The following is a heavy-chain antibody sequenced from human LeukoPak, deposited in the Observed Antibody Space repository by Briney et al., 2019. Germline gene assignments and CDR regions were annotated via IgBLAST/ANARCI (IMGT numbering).Heavy chain of an antibody. D-gene: IGHD3-10*01. Sequence: PGGSLRLSRAASGFTFSSYSMNWVRQAPGKGLEWVSSIGNSGKYIYYADSVKGRFTVSRDNAKNSLYLQMNTLRAEDTAVYYCARVPSRGWFDPWGQGTLVTVSS. CDR2: IGNSGKYI. V-gene: IGHV3-21*01. CDR1: GFTFSSYS. CDR3: ARVPSRGWFDP. J-gene: IGHJ5*02.